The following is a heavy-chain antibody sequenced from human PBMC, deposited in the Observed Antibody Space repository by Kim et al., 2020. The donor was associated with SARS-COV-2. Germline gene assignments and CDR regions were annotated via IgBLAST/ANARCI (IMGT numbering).Heavy chain of an antibody. V-gene: IGHV3-33*01. CDR3: ARKGWYSRDGMDV. CDR1: GFTFSSYG. Sequence: GGSLRLSCAASGFTFSSYGMHWVRQAPGKGLEWVAVIWYDGSNKYYADSVKGRFTISRDNSKNTLYLQMNSLRAEDTAVYYCARKGWYSRDGMDVWGQGTTVTVSS. CDR2: IWYDGSNK. J-gene: IGHJ6*02. D-gene: IGHD6-13*01.